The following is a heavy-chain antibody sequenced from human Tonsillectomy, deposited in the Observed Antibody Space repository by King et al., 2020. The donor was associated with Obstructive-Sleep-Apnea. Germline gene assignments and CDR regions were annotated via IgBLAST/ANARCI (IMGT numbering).Heavy chain of an antibody. Sequence: QLVQSGAEVKKPGASVKVSCKASGYTFTGYYMHWVRQAPGQGLEWMGWINPNSGGTNYEQKFQGRVTMTRDTAINTAYMELSRLRSDDTAVYYCALYDYVYYWGQGTLVTVSS. J-gene: IGHJ4*02. CDR2: INPNSGGT. D-gene: IGHD2-8*01. V-gene: IGHV1-2*02. CDR3: ALYDYVYY. CDR1: GYTFTGYY.